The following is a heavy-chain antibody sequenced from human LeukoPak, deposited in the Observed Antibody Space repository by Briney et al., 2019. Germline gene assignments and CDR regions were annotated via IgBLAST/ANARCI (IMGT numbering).Heavy chain of an antibody. CDR3: ARDFSLARPLDPFDM. J-gene: IGHJ3*02. V-gene: IGHV3-53*01. D-gene: IGHD6-6*01. CDR2: IYAGGST. Sequence: GGSLRLSCAASGFTVSSNYMSWVRQPPGKGLEWVSVIYAGGSTYYGDSVKGRFTISRDNSKNTLYLQMNSLRAEDTAVYYCARDFSLARPLDPFDMWGQGTMVTVSS. CDR1: GFTVSSNY.